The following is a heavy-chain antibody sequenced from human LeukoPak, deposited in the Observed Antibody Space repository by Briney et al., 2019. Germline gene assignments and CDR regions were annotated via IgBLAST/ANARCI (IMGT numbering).Heavy chain of an antibody. CDR3: AKEYSSGWYYFDY. CDR2: IWYDGSNK. J-gene: IGHJ4*02. D-gene: IGHD6-19*01. V-gene: IGHV3-33*06. Sequence: PGGSLRLSCAASGFTFSSYGMHWVRQAPGTGLEWVAVIWYDGSNKYYADSVKGRFTISRDNSKNTLYLQMNSLRAEDTAVYYCAKEYSSGWYYFDYWGQGTLVTVSS. CDR1: GFTFSSYG.